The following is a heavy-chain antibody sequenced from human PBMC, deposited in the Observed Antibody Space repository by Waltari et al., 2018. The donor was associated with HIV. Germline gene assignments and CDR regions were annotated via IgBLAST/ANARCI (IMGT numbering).Heavy chain of an antibody. CDR2: IKQDESEK. Sequence: EVQLVESGGGLVQPGGSLRLSCAASEFTFNNYWMTWVRQAPGKGLEWVANIKQDESEKYYVDSVKGRFTISRDNAKNSLFLQMNSLRAEDTAVYYCAREALYDSSGYYFGYWGQGTLVTVSS. J-gene: IGHJ4*02. CDR1: EFTFNNYW. CDR3: AREALYDSSGYYFGY. D-gene: IGHD3-22*01. V-gene: IGHV3-7*01.